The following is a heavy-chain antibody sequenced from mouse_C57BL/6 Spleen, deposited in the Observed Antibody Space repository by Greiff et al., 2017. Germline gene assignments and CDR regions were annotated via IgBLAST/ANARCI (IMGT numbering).Heavy chain of an antibody. Sequence: EVHLVESEGGLVQPGSSMKLSCTASGFTFSDYYMAWVRQVPEKGLEWVANINYDGSSTYYLDSLKSRFIISRDNAKNILYLQMSSLKSEDTATYYCARGGTGTGLFPFDYWGQGTTLTVSS. V-gene: IGHV5-16*01. CDR2: INYDGSST. CDR3: ARGGTGTGLFPFDY. CDR1: GFTFSDYY. J-gene: IGHJ2*01. D-gene: IGHD4-1*01.